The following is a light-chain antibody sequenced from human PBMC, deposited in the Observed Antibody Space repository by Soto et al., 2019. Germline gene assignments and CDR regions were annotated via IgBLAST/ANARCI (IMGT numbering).Light chain of an antibody. CDR3: SSSTSSNTLV. CDR1: KNDIGSSDY. V-gene: IGLV2-14*01. J-gene: IGLJ3*02. Sequence: QSALTQPASVSASPGQSIPISCTGGKNDIGSSDYVSWYQQHPGKAPKLIIYGVSNRPSGTSDRFSGSKSGNTASLTISGLQADDEADYYCSSSTSSNTLVFGGGTKLTVL. CDR2: GVS.